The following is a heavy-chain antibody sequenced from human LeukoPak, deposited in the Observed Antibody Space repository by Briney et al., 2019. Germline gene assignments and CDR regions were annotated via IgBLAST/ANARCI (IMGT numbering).Heavy chain of an antibody. D-gene: IGHD1-14*01. CDR1: GASISDSTYF. CDR3: ARVRNWEGFDY. CDR2: IYYSGTT. Sequence: SETLSLTCTVSGASISDSTYFWGWVRQPPGKEPESIGNIYYSGTTNYNPSLKSRVTISVDTSKNQFSLRLSSVTAAGTAIYFCARVRNWEGFDYWGQGTLVTVSS. J-gene: IGHJ4*02. V-gene: IGHV4-39*01.